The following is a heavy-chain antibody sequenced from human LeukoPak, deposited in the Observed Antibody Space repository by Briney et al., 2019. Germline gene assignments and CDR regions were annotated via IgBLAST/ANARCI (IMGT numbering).Heavy chain of an antibody. V-gene: IGHV3-7*04. D-gene: IGHD5-24*01. CDR3: TRVGYIDEGIDY. Sequence: GGSLRLSCVASGFPFSSYWMTWVRQAPGKGLEWVANIKQDGSKKSYVDSVKGQFTISRDNAKNSLYLQMNSLRAEDTAIYYCTRVGYIDEGIDYWGQGTLVTVSS. J-gene: IGHJ4*02. CDR2: IKQDGSKK. CDR1: GFPFSSYW.